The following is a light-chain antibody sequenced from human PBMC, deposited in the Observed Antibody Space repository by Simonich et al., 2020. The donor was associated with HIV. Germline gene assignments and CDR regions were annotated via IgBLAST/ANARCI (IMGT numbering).Light chain of an antibody. J-gene: IGLJ2*01. V-gene: IGLV2-14*03. CDR2: DAS. CDR1: RRAVGGYNY. Sequence: QPARPSPAPGLGPPGRPIPFSGTETRRAVGGYNYVSWYKQHPGKPPNLMIYDASNRPSGVSNRFSGSKSGNTASLTISGLQAEDEADYYCSSYTSSSTVVFGGGTKLTVL. CDR3: SSYTSSSTVV.